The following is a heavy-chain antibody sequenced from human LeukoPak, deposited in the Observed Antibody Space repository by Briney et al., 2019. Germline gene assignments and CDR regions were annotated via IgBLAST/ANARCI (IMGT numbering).Heavy chain of an antibody. V-gene: IGHV1-69*13. CDR3: ARGAYYYDSSGYSYVYFDY. J-gene: IGHJ4*02. CDR2: IIPIFGTA. Sequence: SVKVSCKASGGTFSSYAISWVRQAPGQGLEWMGGIIPIFGTANYAQKFQGRVTITADESTSTAYMELSSLRSEDTAVYYCARGAYYYDSSGYSYVYFDYWGQGTLVSVSS. D-gene: IGHD3-22*01. CDR1: GGTFSSYA.